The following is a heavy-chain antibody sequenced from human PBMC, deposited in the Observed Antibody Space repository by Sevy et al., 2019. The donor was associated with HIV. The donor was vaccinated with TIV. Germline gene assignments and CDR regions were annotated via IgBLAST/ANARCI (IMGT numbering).Heavy chain of an antibody. Sequence: GGSLRLSCAASGFTFSIYSMNWVRQAPGKGLEWVSSIRSSGTYIYYVDSVKGRFTISRDNAKNLLYLQMNGLRAEDTAVYYCAREPVAGTVYWGQGTLVTVSS. CDR2: IRSSGTYI. CDR1: GFTFSIYS. J-gene: IGHJ4*02. V-gene: IGHV3-21*01. CDR3: AREPVAGTVY. D-gene: IGHD6-19*01.